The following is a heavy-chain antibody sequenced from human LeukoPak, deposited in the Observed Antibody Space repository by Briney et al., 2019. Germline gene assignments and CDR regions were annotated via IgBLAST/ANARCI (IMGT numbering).Heavy chain of an antibody. V-gene: IGHV1-2*02. CDR3: ARGPRTYYGSGSYFDP. J-gene: IGHJ5*02. D-gene: IGHD3-10*01. CDR2: INPNSGGT. CDR1: GYTFTGYY. Sequence: ASVKVSCKASGYTFTGYYMHWVRQAPGQGLEWMGWINPNSGGTNYAQKFQGRVTMTRDTSISTAYMELSRLRSDDTAVYYCARGPRTYYGSGSYFDPWGQGTLVTVSS.